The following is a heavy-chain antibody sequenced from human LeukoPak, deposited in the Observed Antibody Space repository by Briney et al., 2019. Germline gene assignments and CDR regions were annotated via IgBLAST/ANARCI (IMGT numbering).Heavy chain of an antibody. D-gene: IGHD4-11*01. CDR1: GFTLSSYA. V-gene: IGHV3-30-3*01. CDR3: ARDQTVTTERYDYYYYYGMDV. J-gene: IGHJ6*02. CDR2: ISYDGSNK. Sequence: PGGSLRLSCAASGFTLSSYAMHWVSQAPGKGLEWVAVISYDGSNKYYADSVKGRFTISRDNSKNTLYLQMNSLRAEDTAVYYCARDQTVTTERYDYYYYYGMDVWGQGTTVTVSS.